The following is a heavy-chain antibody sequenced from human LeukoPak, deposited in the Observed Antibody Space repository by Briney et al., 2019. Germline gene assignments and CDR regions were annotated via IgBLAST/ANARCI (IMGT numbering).Heavy chain of an antibody. V-gene: IGHV4-38-2*02. CDR2: IYHSGST. CDR1: GYSISSGYY. J-gene: IGHJ4*02. D-gene: IGHD3-3*01. Sequence: SETLSLTCTVSGYSISSGYYWGWIRQPPGKGLEWIGSIYHSGSTYYNPSLKSRVTISVDTSKNQFSLKLSSVTAADTAVYYCARRDPYYDFWSGYYTATYFDYWGQGTLVTVSS. CDR3: ARRDPYYDFWSGYYTATYFDY.